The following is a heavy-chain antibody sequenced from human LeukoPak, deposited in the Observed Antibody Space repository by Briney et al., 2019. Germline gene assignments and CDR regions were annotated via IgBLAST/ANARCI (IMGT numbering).Heavy chain of an antibody. CDR3: ARDSAGITKVPGVIPYFDY. V-gene: IGHV1-2*02. J-gene: IGHJ4*02. CDR2: INPNSGGT. D-gene: IGHD3-10*01. Sequence: ASVKVSCKASGYTFTGYYMHWVRQAPGQGLEWMGWINPNSGGTNYAQKFQGRVTMTRDTSISTAYMELSRLRSDDTAVYYCARDSAGITKVPGVIPYFDYWGQGTLVTVSS. CDR1: GYTFTGYY.